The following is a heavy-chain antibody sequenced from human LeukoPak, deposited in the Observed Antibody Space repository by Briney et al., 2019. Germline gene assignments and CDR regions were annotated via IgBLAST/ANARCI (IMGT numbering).Heavy chain of an antibody. V-gene: IGHV3-48*01. Sequence: GGSLRLSCAPSGFIFSSYSFNWVRQAPGKGPEWVAHIGSTGSFVHYADSVKGRFTISRDNADSSLYLQMSSLRAEDTAVYYCAREGWFGGWDYCGQGTVVTVST. J-gene: IGHJ4*02. CDR3: AREGWFGGWDY. CDR2: IGSTGSFV. CDR1: GFIFSSYS. D-gene: IGHD3-16*01.